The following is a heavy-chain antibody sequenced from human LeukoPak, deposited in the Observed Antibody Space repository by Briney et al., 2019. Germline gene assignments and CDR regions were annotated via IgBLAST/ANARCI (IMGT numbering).Heavy chain of an antibody. D-gene: IGHD3-3*01. J-gene: IGHJ4*02. CDR2: INPNSGGT. CDR1: GYTFTGYY. V-gene: IGHV1-2*02. Sequence: ASVKVSCKASGYTFTGYYMHWVRQAPGQGLEWMGWINPNSGGTNYAQKFQGRVTMTRDTSISTAYVELSRLRSDDTAVYYCARSTATQYDFWSGYSYFDYWGQGTLVTASS. CDR3: ARSTATQYDFWSGYSYFDY.